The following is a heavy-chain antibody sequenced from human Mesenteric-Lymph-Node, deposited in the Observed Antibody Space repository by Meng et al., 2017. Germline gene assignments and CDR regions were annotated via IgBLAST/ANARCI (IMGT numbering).Heavy chain of an antibody. J-gene: IGHJ4*02. Sequence: ASVKVSCKASGYTFTSYYMHWVRQAPGQGLEWMGRINPSGGSTSYAQKFQGRVTMTRDTSTSTVYMELSSLRSEDTAVYYCARSDDSSGYSYVPFDYWGQGTLVTVSS. D-gene: IGHD3-22*01. CDR1: GYTFTSYY. CDR3: ARSDDSSGYSYVPFDY. V-gene: IGHV1-46*01. CDR2: INPSGGST.